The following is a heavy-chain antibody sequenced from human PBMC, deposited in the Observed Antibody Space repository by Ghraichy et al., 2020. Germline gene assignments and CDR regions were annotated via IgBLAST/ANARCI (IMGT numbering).Heavy chain of an antibody. Sequence: GGSLRLSCAASGFTFSNHWMHWVRQAPGKGLVWVSRINSDGSSTTYADSVKGRFTVSRDNAKNTLYLQMNSLRAEDSAVYYCARDEVTVVRAVITYYYYAMDVWGQGTTVAVSS. V-gene: IGHV3-74*01. CDR1: GFTFSNHW. CDR2: INSDGSST. J-gene: IGHJ6*02. CDR3: ARDEVTVVRAVITYYYYAMDV. D-gene: IGHD3-10*01.